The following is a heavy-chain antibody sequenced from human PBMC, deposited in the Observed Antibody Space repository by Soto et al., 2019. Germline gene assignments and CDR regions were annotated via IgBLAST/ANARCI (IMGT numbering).Heavy chain of an antibody. CDR3: ARGSSRWSQASGMDV. D-gene: IGHD6-19*01. CDR1: GGSFSGYY. CDR2: INHSGST. J-gene: IGHJ6*02. Sequence: SETLSLTCAVYGGSFSGYYWSWIRQPPGKGLEWIGEINHSGSTNYNPSLKSRVTISVDTSKNQFSLKLSSVTAADTAVYYCARGSSRWSQASGMDVWGQGTTVTVSS. V-gene: IGHV4-34*01.